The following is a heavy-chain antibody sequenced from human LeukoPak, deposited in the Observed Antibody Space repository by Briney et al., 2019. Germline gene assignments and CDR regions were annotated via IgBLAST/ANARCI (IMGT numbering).Heavy chain of an antibody. CDR1: GGSFSGYY. Sequence: PSETLSLTCAVYGGSFSGYYWSWIRQPPGKGLEWIGEINHSGSTNYNPSLKSRVTISVDTSKNQFSLKLSSVTAADTAVYYCARGVVAVAGRVFDYWGQGTLVTVSS. CDR2: INHSGST. D-gene: IGHD6-19*01. CDR3: ARGVVAVAGRVFDY. V-gene: IGHV4-34*01. J-gene: IGHJ4*02.